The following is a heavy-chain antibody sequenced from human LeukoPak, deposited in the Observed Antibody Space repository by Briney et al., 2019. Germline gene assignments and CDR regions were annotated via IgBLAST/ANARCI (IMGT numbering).Heavy chain of an antibody. CDR3: ARVFGYDLKF. D-gene: IGHD2-2*01. Sequence: GGSLRLSCAASGFTFSSYWMTWVRQAPGKGLEWVATIKQDGSEKYCVDSVKGRFTISRDNAKNSLYLQMNSLRAEDTAVYYCARVFGYDLKFWGQGTLVTVSS. CDR1: GFTFSSYW. V-gene: IGHV3-7*01. CDR2: IKQDGSEK. J-gene: IGHJ4*02.